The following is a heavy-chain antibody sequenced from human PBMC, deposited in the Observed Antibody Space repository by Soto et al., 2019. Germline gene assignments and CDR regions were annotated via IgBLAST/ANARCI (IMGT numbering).Heavy chain of an antibody. V-gene: IGHV3-23*01. CDR2: SSGSGSTT. J-gene: IGHJ4*02. CDR1: GFTFSSYT. D-gene: IGHD6-19*01. CDR3: AKDRKSGSGWYWDY. Sequence: EVQLLESGGGLVQPGGSLRLSCAASGFTFSSYTMSWVHQAPGKGLEWVSGSSGSGSTTYYADSVKGRFTISRDNSKNTLYLQMNSLRAEDTAVYYCAKDRKSGSGWYWDYWGQGTLVTVSS.